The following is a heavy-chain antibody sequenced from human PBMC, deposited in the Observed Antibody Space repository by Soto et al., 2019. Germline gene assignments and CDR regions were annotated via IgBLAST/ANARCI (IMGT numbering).Heavy chain of an antibody. D-gene: IGHD3-22*01. CDR1: GFTFSNAW. Sequence: VQLVESGGGLVKPGGSLRLSCAASGFTFSNAWMNWVRQAPGKGLEWVGRIKSKTDGGTTDYAAPVKGRFTISRDDSKNTLYLQMNSLKTEDTAVYYCTTLYYYDSSGSVYWGQGTLVTVSS. CDR2: IKSKTDGGTT. J-gene: IGHJ4*02. V-gene: IGHV3-15*07. CDR3: TTLYYYDSSGSVY.